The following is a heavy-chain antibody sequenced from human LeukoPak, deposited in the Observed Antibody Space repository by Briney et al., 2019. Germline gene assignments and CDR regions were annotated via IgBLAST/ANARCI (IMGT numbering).Heavy chain of an antibody. J-gene: IGHJ4*02. CDR3: ARGYYGSGSYYPSIDY. D-gene: IGHD3-10*01. V-gene: IGHV1-8*02. CDR2: MNPNSGNT. Sequence: ASVKVSCKASGYTFTGYYMHWVRQAPGQGLEWMRWMNPNSGNTGYAQKFQGRVTMTRNTSISTAYMELSSLRSEDTAVYYCARGYYGSGSYYPSIDYWGQGTLVTVSS. CDR1: GYTFTGYY.